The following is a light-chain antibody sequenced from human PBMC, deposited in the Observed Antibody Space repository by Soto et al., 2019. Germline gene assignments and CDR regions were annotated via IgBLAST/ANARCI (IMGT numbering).Light chain of an antibody. Sequence: QSVLTQPPSVSAAPGQTVTISCSGSSSNIGNYYVSWYQQFPGTAPKLLIYDNNKRPSGIPLRFSGSKFGTSATLVNTGLQTGDEVDYYGGSWGSGLRVVFGGGSKVTV. CDR3: GSWGSGLRVV. CDR2: DNN. V-gene: IGLV1-51*01. CDR1: SSNIGNYY. J-gene: IGLJ2*01.